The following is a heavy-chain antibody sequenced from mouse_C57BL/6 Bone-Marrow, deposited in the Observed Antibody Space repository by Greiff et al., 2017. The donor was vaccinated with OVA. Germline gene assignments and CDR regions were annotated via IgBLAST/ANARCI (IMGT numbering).Heavy chain of an antibody. V-gene: IGHV1-69*01. Sequence: QVQLQQPGAELVMPGASVKLSCKASGYTFTSYWMHWVKQRPGQGLEWIGEIDPSDSYTNYNQKFKGKSTLTVDKSSSTAYMQLSSLTSEDSAVYYCARWGICDDGYPWFAYWGQGTLVTVSA. J-gene: IGHJ3*01. CDR2: IDPSDSYT. D-gene: IGHD2-3*01. CDR1: GYTFTSYW. CDR3: ARWGICDDGYPWFAY.